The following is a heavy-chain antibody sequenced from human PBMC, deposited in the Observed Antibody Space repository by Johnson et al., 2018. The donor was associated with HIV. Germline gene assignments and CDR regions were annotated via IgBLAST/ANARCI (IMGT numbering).Heavy chain of an antibody. CDR2: INSDGSST. Sequence: VQLVESGGGLVKPGGSLRLSCAVSTFTFSDYYMRWIRQAPGKGLVWVSRINSDGSSTSYADSVKGRFTISRDNAKNTRYLQLNSLRAEDTAVYFCARDHYGRISDAFDIWGQGTMVTVSS. D-gene: IGHD3-10*01. CDR3: ARDHYGRISDAFDI. V-gene: IGHV3-74*01. CDR1: TFTFSDYY. J-gene: IGHJ3*02.